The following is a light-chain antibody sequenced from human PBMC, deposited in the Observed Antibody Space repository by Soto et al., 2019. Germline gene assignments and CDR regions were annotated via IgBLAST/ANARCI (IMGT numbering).Light chain of an antibody. V-gene: IGKV1-5*03. CDR3: QQYNSHSPWT. CDR1: QGIVRW. CDR2: MAS. J-gene: IGKJ1*01. Sequence: DVQMPQSPSTLSGSVGDRVTITSRASQGIVRWLAWYQQKPGKAPQVLISMASTLESGVPSRFSGSGSGTEFTLTISSLQPDDFATYYCQQYNSHSPWTFGQGTKVDIK.